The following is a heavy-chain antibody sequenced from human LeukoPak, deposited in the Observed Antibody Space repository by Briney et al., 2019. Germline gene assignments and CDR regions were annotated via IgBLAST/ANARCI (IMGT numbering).Heavy chain of an antibody. CDR2: IKRKTEGGTT. J-gene: IGHJ4*02. CDR3: TAGVDILTVHFLDD. V-gene: IGHV3-15*01. CDR1: GFTLCKAW. Sequence: PGGSLRLSCAASGFTLCKAWMRGVPHAPGEGRECVGHIKRKTEGGTTDYAAPVKGRFTITRGDSKNTLDLEMNSLKTEDAAGFYCTAGVDILTVHFLDDGDRGTLLTLS. D-gene: IGHD3-9*01.